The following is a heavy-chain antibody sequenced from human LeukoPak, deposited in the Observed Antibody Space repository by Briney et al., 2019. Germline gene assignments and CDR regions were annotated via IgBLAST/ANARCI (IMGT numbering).Heavy chain of an antibody. J-gene: IGHJ6*04. D-gene: IGHD3-10*01. V-gene: IGHV4-4*02. CDR1: GGSISSSNW. CDR3: ARDPTMVRGPSMDV. CDR2: IYHSGST. Sequence: SGTLSLTCAVSGGSISSSNWWSWVRPPPGKGLEWIGEIYHSGSTNYNPSLKSRVTISVDKSKNQFSLKLSSVTAADTAVYYCARDPTMVRGPSMDVWGKGTTVTVSS.